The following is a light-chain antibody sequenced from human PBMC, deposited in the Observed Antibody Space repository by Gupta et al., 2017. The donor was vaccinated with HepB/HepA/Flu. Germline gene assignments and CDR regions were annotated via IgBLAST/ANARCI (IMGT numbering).Light chain of an antibody. J-gene: IGKJ5*01. Sequence: LSCRASQTVSSDLAWYQQKPGQSPRLLMYGASTRASGIPARFSGSGSGTEFTLTIGSLQSEDFAVYYCQQYYDWPITFGQGTRLEIK. CDR1: QTVSSD. CDR2: GAS. CDR3: QQYYDWPIT. V-gene: IGKV3-15*01.